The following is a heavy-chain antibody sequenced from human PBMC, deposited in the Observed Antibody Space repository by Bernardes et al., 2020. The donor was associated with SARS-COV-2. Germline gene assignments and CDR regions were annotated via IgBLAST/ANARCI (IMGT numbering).Heavy chain of an antibody. Sequence: GGSLRLSCAASGFTFRSYEMNWVRQAPGKGLEWVSYISSSGSTIYYADSVKGRFTISRDNAKNSLYLQMNSLRAEDTAVYYCARGNIVVVTAIPSLNYWGQGTLVTVSS. CDR1: GFTFRSYE. CDR3: ARGNIVVVTAIPSLNY. D-gene: IGHD2-21*02. V-gene: IGHV3-48*03. CDR2: ISSSGSTI. J-gene: IGHJ4*02.